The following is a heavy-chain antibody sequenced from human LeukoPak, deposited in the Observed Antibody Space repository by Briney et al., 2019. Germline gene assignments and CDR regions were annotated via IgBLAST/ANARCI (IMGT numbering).Heavy chain of an antibody. V-gene: IGHV3-23*01. D-gene: IGHD4-17*01. CDR1: GFTFSSYA. J-gene: IGHJ4*02. Sequence: GSLRLSCAASGFTFSSYAMSWVRQAPGKGLEWVSAISGSGGSTYYADSVKGRFTIPRDNSKNTLYLQMNSLGAEDTAVYYCATHTVTTSMFDYWGQGTLVTVSS. CDR2: ISGSGGST. CDR3: ATHTVTTSMFDY.